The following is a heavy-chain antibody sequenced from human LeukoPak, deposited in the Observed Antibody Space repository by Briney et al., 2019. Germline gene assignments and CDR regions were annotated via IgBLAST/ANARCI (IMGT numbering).Heavy chain of an antibody. CDR2: VYYSGRT. J-gene: IGHJ4*02. Sequence: SETLSLTCTVSGASISSSSYYWAWIRQSPGKGLEWIGSVYYSGRTYQNPSLKSRVTIFIDTSKNQFSLKLSSVTAADTAVYYCARATWELLHFDYWGQGTLVTVSS. CDR3: ARATWELLHFDY. V-gene: IGHV4-39*01. CDR1: GASISSSSYY. D-gene: IGHD1-26*01.